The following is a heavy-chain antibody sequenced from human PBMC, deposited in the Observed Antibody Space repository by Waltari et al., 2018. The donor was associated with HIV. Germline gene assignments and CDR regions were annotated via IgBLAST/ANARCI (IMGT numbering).Heavy chain of an antibody. CDR2: FDPEDGET. D-gene: IGHD2-15*01. J-gene: IGHJ4*02. CDR3: ATDLGGSDY. CDR1: GYTLTELS. V-gene: IGHV1-24*01. Sequence: VQLVQSGAEVKKPGASVKVSCKVSGYTLTELSMSWVRQAPGKGLEWMGGFDPEDGETIYAQKFPASVNMTEETSTHTSYRQLSSLTSEDTAVYYCATDLGGSDYWGQGTLVSVSS.